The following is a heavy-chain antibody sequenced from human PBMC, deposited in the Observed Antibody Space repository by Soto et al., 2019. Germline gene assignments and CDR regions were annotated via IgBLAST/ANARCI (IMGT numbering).Heavy chain of an antibody. D-gene: IGHD5-12*01. V-gene: IGHV1-2*04. J-gene: IGHJ4*02. CDR3: ARDQRRGYSGYALGY. CDR2: INPNSGGT. CDR1: GYTFTGYY. Sequence: ASVKVSCKASGYTFTGYYIHWVRQAPGQGLEWMGWINPNSGGTNYAQKFQGWVTMTRDTSISTAYMELSRLRSDDTAVYYCARDQRRGYSGYALGYWGQGTLVTVSS.